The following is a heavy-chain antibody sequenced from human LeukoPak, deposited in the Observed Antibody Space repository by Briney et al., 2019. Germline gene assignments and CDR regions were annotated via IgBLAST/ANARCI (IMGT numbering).Heavy chain of an antibody. CDR2: IYYSGST. V-gene: IGHV4-59*08. CDR3: ARHPTALVSYGFDP. J-gene: IGHJ5*02. CDR1: GGSFSHYY. D-gene: IGHD5-18*01. Sequence: SETLSLTCTVSGGSFSHYYWSWIREPPGKGLEWIGYIYYSGSTNYNPSLKSRVTISVDTSKNQLSLNLSSVTAADTALYYCARHPTALVSYGFDPWGQGTLVTVSS.